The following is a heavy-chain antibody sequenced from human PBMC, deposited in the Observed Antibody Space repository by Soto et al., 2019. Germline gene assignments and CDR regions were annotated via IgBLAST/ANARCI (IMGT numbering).Heavy chain of an antibody. D-gene: IGHD6-6*01. CDR1: GGTFSSYA. J-gene: IGHJ6*02. V-gene: IGHV1-69*06. Sequence: GASVKVSCKASGGTFSSYAISWVRQAPGQGLEWMGGIIPIFGTANYAQKFQGRVTITADKSTSTAYMELSSLRSEDTAVYYCARDRIAARDDYYYYGMDVWGQGTTVTVSS. CDR2: IIPIFGTA. CDR3: ARDRIAARDDYYYYGMDV.